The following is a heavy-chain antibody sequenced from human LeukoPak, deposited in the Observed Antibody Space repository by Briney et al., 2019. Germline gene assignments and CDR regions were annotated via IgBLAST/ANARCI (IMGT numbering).Heavy chain of an antibody. CDR3: ARSSSSKRSDYYYYYYYTDV. D-gene: IGHD3-10*01. CDR1: GGSISSYY. CDR2: IYTSGST. J-gene: IGHJ6*03. V-gene: IGHV4-4*07. Sequence: PSETLSLTCTVSGGSISSYYWSWIRQPAWKGLEWIGRIYTSGSTNYNPSLKSRVTMSVDTSKNQFSLKLSSVTAADTAVYYCARSSSSKRSDYYYYYYYTDVWGKGTTVTVSS.